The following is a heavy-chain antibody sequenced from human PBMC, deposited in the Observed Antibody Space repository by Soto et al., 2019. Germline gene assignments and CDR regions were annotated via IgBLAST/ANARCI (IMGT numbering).Heavy chain of an antibody. Sequence: PSETLSLTCAVSGGSISSSNWWSWVRQPPGKGLEWIGEIYHSGSTNYNPSLKSRVTISVDKSKNQFSLKLSSVTAADTAVYYCARDRVDTAMVEEVIDLWGRGTLVTVSS. J-gene: IGHJ2*01. CDR2: IYHSGST. V-gene: IGHV4-4*02. CDR3: ARDRVDTAMVEEVIDL. D-gene: IGHD5-18*01. CDR1: GGSISSSNW.